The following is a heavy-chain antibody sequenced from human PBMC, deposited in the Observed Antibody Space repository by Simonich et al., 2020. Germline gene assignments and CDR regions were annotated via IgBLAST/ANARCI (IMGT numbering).Heavy chain of an antibody. CDR2: INHSGST. Sequence: QVQLQQWGAGLLKPSETLSLTCAVYGGSFSGYYWSWIRQPPGKGLEWFGEINHSGSTNYNPSLKSRVTISVDTSKNQFSLKLSSVTAADTAVYYCARGLRVAAASTAFQHWGQGTLVTVSS. V-gene: IGHV4-34*01. CDR1: GGSFSGYY. D-gene: IGHD6-13*01. CDR3: ARGLRVAAASTAFQH. J-gene: IGHJ1*01.